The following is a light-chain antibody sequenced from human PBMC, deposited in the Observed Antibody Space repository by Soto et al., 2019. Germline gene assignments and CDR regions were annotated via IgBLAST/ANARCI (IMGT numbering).Light chain of an antibody. V-gene: IGKV3-20*01. CDR2: GAS. CDR3: QQYGSSGT. J-gene: IGKJ1*01. Sequence: EIVMTQSPATLSVSPGERATLSCRASQSVSSNLAWYQQKPCQAPRLLIYGASNRATGIPDRFSGSGSGTDFTLTISRLEPEDFAVYYCQQYGSSGTFGQGTKVDIK. CDR1: QSVSSN.